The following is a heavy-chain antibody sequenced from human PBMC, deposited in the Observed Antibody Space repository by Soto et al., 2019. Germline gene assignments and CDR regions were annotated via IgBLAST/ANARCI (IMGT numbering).Heavy chain of an antibody. CDR1: GYTFFTYD. Sequence: GASMTVSCKASGYTFFTYDISWVRQAPGQGLEWMGWISTYSGDTKYAQKFQGRVTMTTDTSTTTAYLELRSLRSDDTAVYYCARHHGPTTSENWCDPWGQGTMVIVYS. V-gene: IGHV1-18*01. CDR2: ISTYSGDT. J-gene: IGHJ5*02. CDR3: ARHHGPTTSENWCDP. D-gene: IGHD5-12*01.